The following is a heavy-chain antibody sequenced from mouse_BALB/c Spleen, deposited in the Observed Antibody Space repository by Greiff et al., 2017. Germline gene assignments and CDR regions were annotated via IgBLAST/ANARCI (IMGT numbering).Heavy chain of an antibody. CDR1: GYAFTNYL. CDR2: INPGSGGT. CDR3: AIYYDYERMAY. D-gene: IGHD2-4*01. V-gene: IGHV1-54*01. J-gene: IGHJ3*01. Sequence: QVQLQQSGAELVRPGTSVKVSCKASGYAFTNYLIEWVKQRPGQGLEWIGVINPGSGGTNYNEKFKGKATLTADKSSSTAYMQLSSLTSDDSAVYFCAIYYDYERMAYWGQGTLVTVSA.